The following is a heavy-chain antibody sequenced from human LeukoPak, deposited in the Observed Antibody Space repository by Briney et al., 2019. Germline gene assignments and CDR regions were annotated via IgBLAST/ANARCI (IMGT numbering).Heavy chain of an antibody. Sequence: SGGSLRLSCAASGFTFSSYWMHWVRQAPGKGLEWVSHISATSGTTYYADSVKGRFTISRDNSKNTLYLQMNSLRAEDTAVYYCAKPHPYSFGFSHNWFDPWGQGTLVTVSS. CDR2: ISATSGTT. V-gene: IGHV3-23*01. J-gene: IGHJ5*02. D-gene: IGHD5-18*01. CDR1: GFTFSSYW. CDR3: AKPHPYSFGFSHNWFDP.